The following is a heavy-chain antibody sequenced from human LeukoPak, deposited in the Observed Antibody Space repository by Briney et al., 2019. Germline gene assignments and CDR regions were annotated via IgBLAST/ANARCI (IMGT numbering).Heavy chain of an antibody. D-gene: IGHD1-26*01. J-gene: IGHJ5*02. CDR2: IYHSGST. CDR1: GYSISSGYY. V-gene: IGHV4-38-2*02. Sequence: PSETLSLTCTVSGYSISSGYYWGWIRQPPGKGLEGIGSIYHSGSTYYNPSLKSRVTISVDTSKNQFSLKLSSVTAADTDVYYCARGVWELLGLYNWFDPWGQGTLVTVSS. CDR3: ARGVWELLGLYNWFDP.